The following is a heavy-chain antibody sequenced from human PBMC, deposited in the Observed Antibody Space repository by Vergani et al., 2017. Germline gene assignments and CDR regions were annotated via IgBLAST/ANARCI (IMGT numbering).Heavy chain of an antibody. D-gene: IGHD2-2*01. Sequence: QVQLQESGPGLVKPPGTLSLTCAVSGDSISSNNCWTWVRQPPGKGLEWIGEINHSGSTNYNPSLKSRVTISVDTSKNQFSLKLSSVTAADTAVYYCARGQYCSSTSCYYYYYYGMDVWGQGTTVTVSS. CDR2: INHSGST. V-gene: IGHV4-4*03. CDR3: ARGQYCSSTSCYYYYYYGMDV. CDR1: GDSISSNNC. J-gene: IGHJ6*02.